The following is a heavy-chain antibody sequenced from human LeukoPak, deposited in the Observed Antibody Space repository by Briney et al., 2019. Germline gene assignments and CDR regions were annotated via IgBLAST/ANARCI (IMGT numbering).Heavy chain of an antibody. V-gene: IGHV4-31*03. D-gene: IGHD2-15*01. Sequence: SQTLSLTCTVSGGSITNDNYFWSWIRPHPGKGLEWIGYIYYSGNTYYNPSLKSRVTMSVDTSKNQFSLKLSSMTAADTAVYHRARDVGFCSGGSCYPYNWFDPWGQGTLVTVSS. CDR3: ARDVGFCSGGSCYPYNWFDP. CDR1: GGSITNDNYF. CDR2: IYYSGNT. J-gene: IGHJ5*02.